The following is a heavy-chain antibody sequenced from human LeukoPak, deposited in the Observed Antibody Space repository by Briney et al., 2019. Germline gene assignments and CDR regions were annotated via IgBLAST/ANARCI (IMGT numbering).Heavy chain of an antibody. D-gene: IGHD3-22*01. J-gene: IGHJ4*02. Sequence: GGSLRLSCAASGFTFSSYAMSWVRQAPGKGLEWVSAISGSGGSTYYADSVKGRFTISRDNSKNTLYLQMNSLRAEDTAVYYCAKVPRAVYYYDSSGSSIVFGYWGQGTLVTVSS. CDR1: GFTFSSYA. CDR3: AKVPRAVYYYDSSGSSIVFGY. CDR2: ISGSGGST. V-gene: IGHV3-23*01.